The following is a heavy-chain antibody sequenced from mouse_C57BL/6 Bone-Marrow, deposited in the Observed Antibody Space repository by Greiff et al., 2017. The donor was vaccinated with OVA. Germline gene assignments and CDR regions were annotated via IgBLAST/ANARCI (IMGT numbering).Heavy chain of an antibody. Sequence: EVKVVESGGGLVQPGGSLKLSCAASGFTFSDYGMAWVRQAPRKGPEWVAFISNLAYSIYYADTVTGRFTISRENAKNTLYLELSSLRSENTAMYYCARQGSGYYAMDYWGQGTSVTVSS. J-gene: IGHJ4*01. CDR2: ISNLAYSI. CDR1: GFTFSDYG. V-gene: IGHV5-15*01. D-gene: IGHD1-3*01. CDR3: ARQGSGYYAMDY.